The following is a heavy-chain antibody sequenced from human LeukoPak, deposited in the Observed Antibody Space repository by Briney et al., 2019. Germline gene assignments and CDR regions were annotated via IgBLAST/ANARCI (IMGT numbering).Heavy chain of an antibody. CDR2: ISGSGGST. V-gene: IGHV3-23*01. CDR3: AKSGGWYAGGFRFDY. J-gene: IGHJ4*02. Sequence: GGSLRLSCAASGFTFSSYAMSWVRQAPGKGPEWVSAISGSGGSTYYADSVKGRFTISRDNSKNTLYLQMNSLRAEDTAVYYCAKSGGWYAGGFRFDYWGQGTLVTVSS. D-gene: IGHD6-19*01. CDR1: GFTFSSYA.